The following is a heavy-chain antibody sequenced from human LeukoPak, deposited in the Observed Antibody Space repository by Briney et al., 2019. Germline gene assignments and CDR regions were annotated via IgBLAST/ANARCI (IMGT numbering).Heavy chain of an antibody. CDR3: AISGKGRDSSSPVHYYYYYMDV. CDR2: INHSGST. CDR1: GGSISSYY. V-gene: IGHV4-34*01. D-gene: IGHD6-6*01. J-gene: IGHJ6*03. Sequence: SETLSLTCTVSGGSISSYYWSWIRQPPGKGLEWIGKINHSGSTNYNPSLKSRVTISVDTSKNQFSLKLSSVTAADTAVYYCAISGKGRDSSSPVHYYYYYMDVWGKGTTVTVSS.